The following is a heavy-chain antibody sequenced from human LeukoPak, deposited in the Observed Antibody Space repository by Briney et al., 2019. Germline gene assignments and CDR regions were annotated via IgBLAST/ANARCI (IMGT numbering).Heavy chain of an antibody. D-gene: IGHD1-26*01. Sequence: PSETLSLTCAVSGYSISSGYYWGWIRQPPGKGLEWIGSIYHTGNTYYNPSLKSRVTISEDTPKNHFSLKLSPVTAADTAVYYCARDNSGSSFDYWGQGTLVTVSS. CDR1: GYSISSGYY. CDR2: IYHTGNT. V-gene: IGHV4-38-2*02. CDR3: ARDNSGSSFDY. J-gene: IGHJ4*02.